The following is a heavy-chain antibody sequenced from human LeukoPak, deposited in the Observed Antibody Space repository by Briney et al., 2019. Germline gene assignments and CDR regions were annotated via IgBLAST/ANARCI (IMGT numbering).Heavy chain of an antibody. CDR3: AKDIRPGWPDAFDI. J-gene: IGHJ3*02. D-gene: IGHD2-15*01. Sequence: ASVKVSCKASGYTFTSYGISWVRQAPGQGLEWMGWMNPNSGNTGYAQKFQGRVTITRNTSISTAYMELSSLRSEDTAVYYCAKDIRPGWPDAFDIWGQGTMVTVS. CDR2: MNPNSGNT. CDR1: GYTFTSYG. V-gene: IGHV1-8*03.